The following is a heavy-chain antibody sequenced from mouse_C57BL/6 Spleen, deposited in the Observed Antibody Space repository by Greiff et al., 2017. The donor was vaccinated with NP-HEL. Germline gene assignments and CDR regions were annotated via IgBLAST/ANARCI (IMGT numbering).Heavy chain of an antibody. J-gene: IGHJ3*01. Sequence: QVQLQQPGAELVKPGASVKLSCKASGYTFTSYWMHWVKQRPGQGLEWMGMIHPNSGSTNYNEKFKSKATLTVDKSSSTAYMQLSSLTSEDSAVYYCASYYGSSFPFAYWGQGTLVTVSA. CDR2: IHPNSGST. V-gene: IGHV1-64*01. CDR1: GYTFTSYW. CDR3: ASYYGSSFPFAY. D-gene: IGHD1-1*01.